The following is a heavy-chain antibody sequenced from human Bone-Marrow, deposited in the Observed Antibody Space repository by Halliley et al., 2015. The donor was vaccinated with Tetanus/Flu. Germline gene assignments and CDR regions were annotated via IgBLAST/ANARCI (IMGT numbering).Heavy chain of an antibody. Sequence: EWVSFIRGKAYGGTTEYAASVKGRFTISRDDSKSIAYLQMNSLKTEDTAVYYCTRDPGRPDYWGQGTLVTVSS. D-gene: IGHD6-25*01. CDR3: TRDPGRPDY. V-gene: IGHV3-49*02. CDR2: IRGKAYGGTT. J-gene: IGHJ4*02.